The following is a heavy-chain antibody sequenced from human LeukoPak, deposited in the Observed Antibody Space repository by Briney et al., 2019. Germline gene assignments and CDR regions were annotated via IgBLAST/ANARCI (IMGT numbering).Heavy chain of an antibody. V-gene: IGHV3-7*01. CDR1: GFTFSSYS. CDR2: IKQDGSEK. Sequence: GGSLRLSCAASGFTFSSYSMNWVRQAPGKGLEWVANIKQDGSEKYYVDSVKGRFTISTDNVNNSLYLQMNSLKIEDTAVYYCALGYHWFDPWGQGTLVTVSS. CDR3: ALGYHWFDP. D-gene: IGHD7-27*01. J-gene: IGHJ5*02.